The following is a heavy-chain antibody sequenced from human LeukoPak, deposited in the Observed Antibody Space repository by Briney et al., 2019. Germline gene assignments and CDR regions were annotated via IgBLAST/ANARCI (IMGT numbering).Heavy chain of an antibody. CDR3: ARGWGGT. CDR1: GFTFSSYG. V-gene: IGHV3-30*02. J-gene: IGHJ4*02. CDR2: IRYDGSNK. D-gene: IGHD1-26*01. Sequence: GGSLRLSCAASGFTFSSYGMHWVRQAPGKGLEWVAFIRYDGSNKYYADSVKGRFTMSRDNAKNSLYLQMNSLRVEDTAVYYCARGWGGTWGQGTLVTVSS.